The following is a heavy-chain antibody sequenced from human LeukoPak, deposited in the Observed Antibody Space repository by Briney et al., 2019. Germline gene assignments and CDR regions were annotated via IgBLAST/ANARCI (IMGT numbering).Heavy chain of an antibody. CDR1: GFTFDDYG. CDR3: ARDLTTSDN. D-gene: IGHD1/OR15-1a*01. V-gene: IGHV3-20*04. Sequence: GGSLRLSCAASGFTFDDYGMSWVRQAPGKGLEWVSGINWSGGRTGYADSLKGRFTISRDNAKNTLCLQMNSLRDEDTALYYCARDLTTSDNWGQGTLVTVSS. J-gene: IGHJ4*02. CDR2: INWSGGRT.